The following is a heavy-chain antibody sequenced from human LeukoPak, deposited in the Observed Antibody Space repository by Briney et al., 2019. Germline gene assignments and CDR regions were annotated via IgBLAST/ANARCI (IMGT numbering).Heavy chain of an antibody. J-gene: IGHJ6*04. D-gene: IGHD3-10*01. CDR3: AKNHYYGSGSYYYYYGMDV. Sequence: GGSLRLSCAASGFSFSSYGMHWVRQAPGKGLEWVVVISYDGGNKYYADSVKGRFTISRDNSKNTLYLQMNSLRAEDTAVYYCAKNHYYGSGSYYYYYGMDVWGKGTTVTVSS. V-gene: IGHV3-30*18. CDR1: GFSFSSYG. CDR2: ISYDGGNK.